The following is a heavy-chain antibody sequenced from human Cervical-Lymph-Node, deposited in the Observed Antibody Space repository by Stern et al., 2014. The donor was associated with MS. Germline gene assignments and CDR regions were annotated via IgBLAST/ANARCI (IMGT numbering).Heavy chain of an antibody. Sequence: VQLVQSGPGLVKPSQTLSLTCTVSGGSISSGDYYWSWIRQPPGKGLEWIGYIYYSGSTYYNPSLKSRVTISVDTSKNQFSLKLSSVTAADTAVYYCARDRGFGALLYLDPWGQGTLVTVSS. J-gene: IGHJ5*02. CDR3: ARDRGFGALLYLDP. D-gene: IGHD3-10*01. CDR2: IYYSGST. V-gene: IGHV4-30-4*01. CDR1: GGSISSGDYY.